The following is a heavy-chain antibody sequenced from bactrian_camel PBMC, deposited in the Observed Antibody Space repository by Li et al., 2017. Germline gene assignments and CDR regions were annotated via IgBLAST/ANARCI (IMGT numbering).Heavy chain of an antibody. Sequence: HVQLVESGGGSVQAGGSLTLSCAASGYTYASNCLGWFRQAPGKEREGVALIYTGGGYTYYDDSVKGRFTISIDNAKNTLYLQMNSLRTGDTAVYYCAIGLFADFGLGLGTQVTVS. CDR1: GYTYASNC. J-gene: IGHJ4*01. V-gene: IGHV3S1*01. D-gene: IGHD5*01. CDR2: IYTGGGYT.